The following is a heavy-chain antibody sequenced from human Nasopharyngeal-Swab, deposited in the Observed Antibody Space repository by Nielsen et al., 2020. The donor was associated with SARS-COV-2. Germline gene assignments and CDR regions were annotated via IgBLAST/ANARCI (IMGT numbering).Heavy chain of an antibody. CDR3: VSYYDSSGYQTFYYYYMDV. V-gene: IGHV4-39*01. D-gene: IGHD3-22*01. J-gene: IGHJ6*03. Sequence: GSLRLSCTVSGGSISSSSYYWGWIRQPPGKGLEWIGSIYYSGSTYYNPSLKSRVTISVDTSKNQFSLKLSSVTAADTAVYYCVSYYDSSGYQTFYYYYMDVWGKGTTVTVSS. CDR1: GGSISSSSYY. CDR2: IYYSGST.